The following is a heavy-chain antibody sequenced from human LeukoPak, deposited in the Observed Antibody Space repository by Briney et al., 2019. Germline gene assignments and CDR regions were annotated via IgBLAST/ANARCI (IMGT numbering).Heavy chain of an antibody. CDR2: FDPEDGET. J-gene: IGHJ6*02. Sequence: ASVKVSCKVSGYTLTELSMHWVRQAPGKGLEWMGGFDPEDGETIYAQKFQGRVTMTRNTSISTAYMELSSLRSEDTAVYYCARAGITMIVVDLYYYYGMDVWGQGTTVTVSS. V-gene: IGHV1-24*01. CDR3: ARAGITMIVVDLYYYYGMDV. CDR1: GYTLTELS. D-gene: IGHD3-22*01.